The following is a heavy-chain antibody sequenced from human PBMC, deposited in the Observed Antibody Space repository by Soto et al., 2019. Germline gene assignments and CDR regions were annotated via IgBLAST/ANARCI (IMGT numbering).Heavy chain of an antibody. Sequence: GESLKISCAASGFTFSSYSMNWVRQAPGKGLEWVSYISSSSSTIYYADSVKGRFTISRDNAKNSLYLQMNSLRDEDTAVYYCARDLGYCTNGVCYTFDYWGQGTLVTVSS. V-gene: IGHV3-48*02. D-gene: IGHD2-8*01. CDR3: ARDLGYCTNGVCYTFDY. J-gene: IGHJ4*02. CDR2: ISSSSSTI. CDR1: GFTFSSYS.